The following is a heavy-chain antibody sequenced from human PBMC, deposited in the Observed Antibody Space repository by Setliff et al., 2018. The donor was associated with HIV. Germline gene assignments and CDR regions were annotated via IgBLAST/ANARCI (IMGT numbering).Heavy chain of an antibody. CDR2: IYYSGST. Sequence: SETLSLTCTVSGGSISSSSYYWGWIRQPPGKGLEWTGSIYYSGSTYYNPSLKSRVTISVDTSKNQFSLKLSSVTAADTAVYYCASLNGIAVAGTRFTPQPSYYFDYWGQGTLVTVSS. J-gene: IGHJ4*02. CDR1: GGSISSSSYY. V-gene: IGHV4-39*01. D-gene: IGHD6-19*01. CDR3: ASLNGIAVAGTRFTPQPSYYFDY.